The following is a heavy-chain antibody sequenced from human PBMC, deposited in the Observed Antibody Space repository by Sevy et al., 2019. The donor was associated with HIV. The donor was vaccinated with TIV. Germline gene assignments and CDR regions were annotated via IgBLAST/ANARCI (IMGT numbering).Heavy chain of an antibody. Sequence: GESLKISCAASGFTFSSYAMHWVRQAPGKGLEWVAVISYDGSNKYYADSVKGRFTISKDNSKNTLYLEMNSLRTEDTAVYYCARDQGAVVIVAATLFEYWGQGTLVTVSS. D-gene: IGHD2-15*01. CDR2: ISYDGSNK. CDR3: ARDQGAVVIVAATLFEY. V-gene: IGHV3-30*04. CDR1: GFTFSSYA. J-gene: IGHJ4*02.